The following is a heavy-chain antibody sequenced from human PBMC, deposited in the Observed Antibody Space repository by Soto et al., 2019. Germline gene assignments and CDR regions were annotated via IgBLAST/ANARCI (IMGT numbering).Heavy chain of an antibody. CDR1: GGSISSGDYY. J-gene: IGHJ5*02. D-gene: IGHD6-6*01. CDR2: IYYSGST. V-gene: IGHV4-30-4*01. Sequence: QVQLQESGPGLVKPSQTLSLTCTVSGGSISSGDYYWSWIRQPPGKGLEWIGYIYYSGSTHYNPFLKTRVTISVDTPKNQSSLKLSSVPAADTAVYYCARERPDGARLDPWGQGTLVPVSS. CDR3: ARERPDGARLDP.